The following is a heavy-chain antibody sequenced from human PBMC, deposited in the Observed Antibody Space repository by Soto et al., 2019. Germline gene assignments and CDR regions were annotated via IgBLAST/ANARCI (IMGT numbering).Heavy chain of an antibody. D-gene: IGHD3-10*01. CDR2: INHSGST. CDR1: GGSFSGYY. Sequence: PSETLSLTCAVYGGSFSGYYWSWIRQPPGKGLEWIGEINHSGSTNYNPSLKSRVTISVDTSKNQFSLKLSSVTAADTAVYYCARAGITMVRGVNYYYYGMDVWGQGTTVTV. J-gene: IGHJ6*02. CDR3: ARAGITMVRGVNYYYYGMDV. V-gene: IGHV4-34*01.